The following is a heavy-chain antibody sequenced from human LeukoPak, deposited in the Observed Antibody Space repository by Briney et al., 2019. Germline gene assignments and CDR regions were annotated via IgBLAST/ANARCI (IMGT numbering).Heavy chain of an antibody. CDR3: ARDRPRSWAKIAY. J-gene: IGHJ4*02. Sequence: GASVKVSCKSSGYNFTTYGITWVRQAPGQGLEWMGWISTYNGNTHYAQKLQGRVTMTTDTSTSTAYMELRSLRSDDTAVYYCARDRPRSWAKIAYWGQGTLVTVSS. CDR2: ISTYNGNT. CDR1: GYNFTTYG. V-gene: IGHV1-18*01.